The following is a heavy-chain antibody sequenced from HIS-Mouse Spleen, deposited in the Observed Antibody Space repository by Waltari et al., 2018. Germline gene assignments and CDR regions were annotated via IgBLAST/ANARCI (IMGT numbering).Heavy chain of an antibody. J-gene: IGHJ3*01. CDR2: KLNEGNNK. V-gene: IGHV3-30*03. D-gene: IGHD1-26*01. CDR3: VVSGS. CDR1: GFPFSSYG. Sequence: QVQLVESGGGVVQPGRSLRLSCAASGFPFSSYGMDWVRQAPGKGLDGMAVKLNEGNNKYYADSVKGRFTISRDNSKNTLYLQMNSLRAEDTAVYYCVVSGSWGQGTMVTVSS.